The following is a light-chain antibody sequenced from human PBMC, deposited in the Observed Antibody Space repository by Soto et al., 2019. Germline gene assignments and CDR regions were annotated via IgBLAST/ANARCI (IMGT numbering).Light chain of an antibody. Sequence: IVVTQSPGTLSVSPGERVTLSCRTSHSIGTSLAWYQQRPAQPPRVLIYGASTRATGIPARFSGSGSGTEFTLTITSLQSEDVAVYYCQQYNNWPPLTFGGGTKVEIK. CDR1: HSIGTS. J-gene: IGKJ4*01. CDR3: QQYNNWPPLT. CDR2: GAS. V-gene: IGKV3-15*01.